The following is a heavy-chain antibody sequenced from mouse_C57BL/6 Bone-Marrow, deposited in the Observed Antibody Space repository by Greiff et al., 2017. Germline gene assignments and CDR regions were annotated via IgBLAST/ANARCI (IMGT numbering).Heavy chain of an antibody. CDR1: GYTFTSYD. CDR2: IYPCDGST. CDR3: AREEYYGTPAWFAY. J-gene: IGHJ3*01. D-gene: IGHD1-1*01. Sequence: QVQLQQSGPELVKPGASVKLSCKASGYTFTSYDINWVKQRPGQGLEWIGGIYPCDGSTKYNEKFKGETTLTVDTSSSTAYMELHSLTSEDSAVYYCAREEYYGTPAWFAYWGQGTLVTVSA. V-gene: IGHV1-85*01.